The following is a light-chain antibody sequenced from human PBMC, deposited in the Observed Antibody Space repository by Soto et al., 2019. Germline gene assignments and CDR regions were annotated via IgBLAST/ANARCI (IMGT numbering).Light chain of an antibody. CDR1: QVISNN. J-gene: IGKJ1*01. V-gene: IGKV1-27*01. Sequence: DIQMTQSPSSLSASVGDRVTITCRASQVISNNLAWYQQKPGKVPKLLIYAASTLQSGVPFRFSGSGSGTDFTLTISRLQPEDVATYYCQKYNSAPWTFGQGTKVEIK. CDR2: AAS. CDR3: QKYNSAPWT.